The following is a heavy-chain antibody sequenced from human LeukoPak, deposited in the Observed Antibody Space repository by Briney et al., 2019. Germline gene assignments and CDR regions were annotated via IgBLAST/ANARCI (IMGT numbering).Heavy chain of an antibody. D-gene: IGHD4-11*01. CDR3: ARGSMILQRRDVFDI. CDR2: ISTTSSHI. Sequence: GGSLRLSCAASGFTFSSYSMNWVRQAPGKGLEWISSISTTSSHIYYADSVRGRFTISRDSTKNSLYLQVNSLRAEDTAVFYCARGSMILQRRDVFDIWGQGTMVTVSS. V-gene: IGHV3-21*01. J-gene: IGHJ3*02. CDR1: GFTFSSYS.